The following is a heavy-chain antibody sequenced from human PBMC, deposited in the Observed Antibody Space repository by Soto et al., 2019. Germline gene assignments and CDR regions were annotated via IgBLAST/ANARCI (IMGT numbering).Heavy chain of an antibody. CDR2: ISAYNGKT. V-gene: IGHV1-18*01. D-gene: IGHD6-25*01. CDR3: ARANSIAALPVNSYYAMDV. Sequence: ASVKVSCKASGYTFTSYGINWVRQAPGQGLEWVGWISAYNGKTKFAQNLQGRVTLTTDTSTSTAYMELRSLRSDDTAVYYCARANSIAALPVNSYYAMDVWGQGTTVTVSS. CDR1: GYTFTSYG. J-gene: IGHJ6*02.